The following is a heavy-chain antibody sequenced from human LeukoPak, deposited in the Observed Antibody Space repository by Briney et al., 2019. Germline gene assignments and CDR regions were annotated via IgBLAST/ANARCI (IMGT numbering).Heavy chain of an antibody. D-gene: IGHD3-22*01. CDR2: IIPIFGTA. CDR3: ARTVDYYDSSGYPNWFDP. CDR1: GYTFTSYG. V-gene: IGHV1-69*13. J-gene: IGHJ5*02. Sequence: SVKVSCKASGYTFTSYGITWVRQAPGQGLEWMGGIIPIFGTADYAQKFQGRVTITADESTSTAYMELSSLRSEDTAVYYCARTVDYYDSSGYPNWFDPWGQGTLVTVSS.